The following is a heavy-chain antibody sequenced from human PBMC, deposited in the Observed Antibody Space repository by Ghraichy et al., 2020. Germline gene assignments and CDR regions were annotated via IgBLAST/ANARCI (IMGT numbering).Heavy chain of an antibody. Sequence: SQTLLLTCAVYGGSFSGYYWSWIRQPPGKGLEWIGEINHSGSTNYNPSLKSRVTISVDTSKNQFSLKLSSVTAADTAVYYCARGRPPGAFDIWGQGTMVTVSS. CDR2: INHSGST. CDR3: ARGRPPGAFDI. CDR1: GGSFSGYY. V-gene: IGHV4-34*01. J-gene: IGHJ3*02.